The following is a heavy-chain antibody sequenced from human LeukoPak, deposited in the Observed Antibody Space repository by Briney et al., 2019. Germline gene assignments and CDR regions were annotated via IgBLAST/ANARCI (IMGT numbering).Heavy chain of an antibody. Sequence: GGSLRLSCAASGFTFSSYAMSWVRRAPGKGLEWVSAISGSGGSTYYADSVKGRFTISRDNSKNTLYLQMNSLRAKDTAVYYCAKVQWPHIGYWGQGTLVTVSS. CDR3: AKVQWPHIGY. CDR2: ISGSGGST. CDR1: GFTFSSYA. D-gene: IGHD6-19*01. V-gene: IGHV3-23*01. J-gene: IGHJ4*02.